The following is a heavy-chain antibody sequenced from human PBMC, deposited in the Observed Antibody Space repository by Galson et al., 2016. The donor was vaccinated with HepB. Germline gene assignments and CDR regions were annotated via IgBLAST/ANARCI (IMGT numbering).Heavy chain of an antibody. CDR3: ARRPMVTTGLFDY. V-gene: IGHV4-39*01. Sequence: SETLSLTCTVSGGSISDSSYYWDWIRQPPGKRLEWIGSIYYSGTTYYMPSLKSRDTLSVDTSKNQFSLKLSSVTAADTAVYYCARRPMVTTGLFDYWGQGTLVTVSS. D-gene: IGHD4-17*01. CDR2: IYYSGTT. J-gene: IGHJ4*02. CDR1: GGSISDSSYY.